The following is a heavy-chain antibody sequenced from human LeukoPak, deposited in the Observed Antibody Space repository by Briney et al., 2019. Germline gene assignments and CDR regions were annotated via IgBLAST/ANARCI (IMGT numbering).Heavy chain of an antibody. Sequence: ASVKVSCKASGYTFTSYGISWVRQAPGQGLEWMGWISAYNGNTNYAQKLQGRVTMTTDTSTSTAYMELRSLRSDDTAVYYCARGSDSSGYHWYFDLWGRGTLVTVSS. V-gene: IGHV1-18*01. CDR3: ARGSDSSGYHWYFDL. J-gene: IGHJ2*01. CDR2: ISAYNGNT. CDR1: GYTFTSYG. D-gene: IGHD3-22*01.